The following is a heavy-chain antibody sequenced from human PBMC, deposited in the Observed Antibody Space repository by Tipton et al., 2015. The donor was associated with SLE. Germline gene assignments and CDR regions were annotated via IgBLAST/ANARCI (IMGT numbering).Heavy chain of an antibody. CDR2: IYHSGTT. J-gene: IGHJ4*02. Sequence: TLSLTCTVSGGSITNHYWNWIRQPPGKGLEWLGTIYHSGTTYYNPSLKSRLTLSIDTSKNQFSLKLSSVTAADTAVYYCVRLELPATKADYWGPGTLVTVSS. CDR3: VRLELPATKADY. V-gene: IGHV4-59*08. CDR1: GGSITNHY. D-gene: IGHD5-24*01.